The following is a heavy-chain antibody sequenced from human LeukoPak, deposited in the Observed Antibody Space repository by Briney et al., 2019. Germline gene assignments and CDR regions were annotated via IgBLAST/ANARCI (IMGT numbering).Heavy chain of an antibody. D-gene: IGHD1-26*01. J-gene: IGHJ3*02. CDR3: ARQGSGGRAFDI. CDR2: IYSSGST. Sequence: SETLSLTCIVSGVSISSYYWSWIRQPPGKGLEWIGYIYSSGSTNSNPSLKSRVTISVDTSKSQFSLKMTSVTAADTAVYYCARQGSGGRAFDIWGQGTMVTVSS. CDR1: GVSISSYY. V-gene: IGHV4-59*08.